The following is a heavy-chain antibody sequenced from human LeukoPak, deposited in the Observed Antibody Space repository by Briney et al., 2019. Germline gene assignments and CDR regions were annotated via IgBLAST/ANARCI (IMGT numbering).Heavy chain of an antibody. CDR3: AKADDFWSGYYGY. CDR1: GFTFSSYG. CDR2: MSYDGSNK. D-gene: IGHD3-3*01. V-gene: IGHV3-30*18. J-gene: IGHJ4*02. Sequence: GRSLRLSCAASGFTFSSYGMHWVRQAPGKGLEWVAVMSYDGSNKYYADSVKGRFTISRDNSKNTLYLQMNSLRAEDTAVYYCAKADDFWSGYYGYWGQGTLVTVSS.